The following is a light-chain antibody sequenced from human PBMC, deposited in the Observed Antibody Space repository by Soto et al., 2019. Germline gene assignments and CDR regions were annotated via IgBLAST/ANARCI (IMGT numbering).Light chain of an antibody. Sequence: QSVLTQPPSASGTPGQRVTISCSGSSSNIGSNTVNWYQQLPGTAHKLLIYSNNQRPSGVPDRFSGSKSGTSASLAISGLQSEDEADYYCASWDDSLNGPVFGVGTKLNVL. CDR1: SSNIGSNT. CDR3: ASWDDSLNGPV. CDR2: SNN. V-gene: IGLV1-44*01. J-gene: IGLJ2*01.